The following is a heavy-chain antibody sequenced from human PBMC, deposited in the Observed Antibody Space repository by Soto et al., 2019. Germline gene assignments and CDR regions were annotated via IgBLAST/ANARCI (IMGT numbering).Heavy chain of an antibody. J-gene: IGHJ4*02. Sequence: QVQLVESGGGAVQPGRSLRLSCVASGFTFSSYGMHWVRQAPGKGLEWVSVIWFDGNKEYYADPVKGRFTISRDNSKNTLYLQMNSLRAEDTAVYYCARGMGQQATDYFDYWGQGTLVTVSS. CDR3: ARGMGQQATDYFDY. V-gene: IGHV3-33*01. CDR1: GFTFSSYG. CDR2: IWFDGNKE. D-gene: IGHD6-13*01.